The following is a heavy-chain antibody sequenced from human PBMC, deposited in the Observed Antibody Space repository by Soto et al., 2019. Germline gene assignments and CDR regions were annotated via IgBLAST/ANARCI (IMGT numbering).Heavy chain of an antibody. D-gene: IGHD4-17*01. CDR3: ARGAATVTPGWFDP. Sequence: GTLSLTCAVSGYSLSSGYNWSCIRQTPGKGLEWIASIYHSGSTYYNPSLKSRVTISVDTSKNQFSLKLTSVTAADTAVYYCARGAATVTPGWFDPWGQGIMVTVSS. V-gene: IGHV4-38-2*01. CDR1: GYSLSSGYN. CDR2: IYHSGST. J-gene: IGHJ5*02.